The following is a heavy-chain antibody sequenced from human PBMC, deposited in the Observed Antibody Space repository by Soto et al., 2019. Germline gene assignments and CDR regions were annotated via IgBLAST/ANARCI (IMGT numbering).Heavy chain of an antibody. CDR3: TADPGGNSYY. V-gene: IGHV3-15*01. D-gene: IGHD2-8*02. J-gene: IGHJ4*02. CDR1: GFSFSDAW. Sequence: EVQLVESGGGLVKPGGSLTLSCAASGFSFSDAWMSWVRQAPGKGLEWVGRIKGETDGGTTDYAAPVKGRFTVSRDDSKIMVLLQMHSLKSEDTAVYYCTADPGGNSYYWGQGIMVTVSS. CDR2: IKGETDGGTT.